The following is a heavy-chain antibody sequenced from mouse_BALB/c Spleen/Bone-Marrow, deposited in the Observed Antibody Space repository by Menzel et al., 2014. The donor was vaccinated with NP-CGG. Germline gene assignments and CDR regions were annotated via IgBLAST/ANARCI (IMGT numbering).Heavy chain of an antibody. Sequence: QVQLQQSGAELVKPGASVKMPCKASGYTFTSYNMHWVKQTPGQGLEWIGAIYPGNGDTSYSQKLKGKATLTADKSSSTAYMQLSSLTSEDSAVYYCARWGWDRFAYWGQGTLVTVSA. D-gene: IGHD4-1*01. J-gene: IGHJ3*01. CDR3: ARWGWDRFAY. CDR2: IYPGNGDT. V-gene: IGHV1-12*01. CDR1: GYTFTSYN.